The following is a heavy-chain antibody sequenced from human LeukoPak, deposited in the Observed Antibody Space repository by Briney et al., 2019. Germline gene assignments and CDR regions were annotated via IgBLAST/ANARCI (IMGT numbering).Heavy chain of an antibody. V-gene: IGHV4-4*07. D-gene: IGHD3-22*01. CDR3: ARESKSYDGSGFYHDS. J-gene: IGHJ4*02. Sequence: SETLSLTCTVSGDSISNYFWSWIRQPAGKGLEWFGRIYTSGSIDYNPSLKSRVTMSVDTSKNQFSLKLWSVTAADTAVYYCARESKSYDGSGFYHDSWGQGTLVTVSS. CDR1: GDSISNYF. CDR2: IYTSGSI.